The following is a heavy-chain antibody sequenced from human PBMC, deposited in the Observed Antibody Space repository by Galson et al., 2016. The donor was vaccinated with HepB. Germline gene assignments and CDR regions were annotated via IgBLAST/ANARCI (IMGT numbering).Heavy chain of an antibody. J-gene: IGHJ4*02. Sequence: CAISGDSVSSNSAAWNWIRQSPSRDLEWLGRTYYRSKWYNDYPVSVKSRIIINPDTSKNQFSLQLKSVTPEDTAVYYCGKGYARGTDYWGQGILVTVSS. CDR1: GDSVSSNSAA. CDR2: TYYRSKWYN. D-gene: IGHD5-12*01. CDR3: GKGYARGTDY. V-gene: IGHV6-1*01.